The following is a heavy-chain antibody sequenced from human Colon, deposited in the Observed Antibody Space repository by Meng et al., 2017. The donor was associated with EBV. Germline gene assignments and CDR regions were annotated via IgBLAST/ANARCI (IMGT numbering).Heavy chain of an antibody. CDR2: ISTNTGNP. CDR1: GYTFTRYP. V-gene: IGHV7-4-1*02. CDR3: GTLKYTSGFYGPAY. Sequence: VQVVQSGSELKKPGASVKVSSKASGYTFTRYPMNWVRQAPGQGLEWMGWISTNTGNPTYAQGFTGRFVFSVDTSVSTAYLQISSLKAEDTAVYYCGTLKYTSGFYGPAYWGQGALVTVSS. J-gene: IGHJ4*02. D-gene: IGHD6-19*01.